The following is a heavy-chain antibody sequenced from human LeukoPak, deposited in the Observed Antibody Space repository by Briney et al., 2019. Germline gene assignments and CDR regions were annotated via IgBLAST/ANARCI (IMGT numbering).Heavy chain of an antibody. CDR3: ARGPPEDF. D-gene: IGHD3-3*01. CDR2: ISSSSSYI. J-gene: IGHJ4*02. CDR1: GFTFSSYS. Sequence: GGSLRLSCAASGFTFSSYSMNWVRQAPGKGLEWVSSISSSSSYIYYADSVEGRFTISRDNAKNSLFLQMNSLRVEDTAVYYCARGPPEDFWGQGTLVTVSS. V-gene: IGHV3-21*01.